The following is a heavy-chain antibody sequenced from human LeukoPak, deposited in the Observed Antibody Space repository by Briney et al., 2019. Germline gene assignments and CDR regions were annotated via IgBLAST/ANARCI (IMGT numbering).Heavy chain of an antibody. CDR2: ISSSSSTI. J-gene: IGHJ3*02. CDR1: GFTFSSYS. Sequence: GGSLRLSCAASGFTFSSYSMNWVRQAPGKGLEWVSYISSSSSTIYYADSVKGRFTISRDNAKNSLYLQMNSLRDEDTAVYYCASSCDGSCYSLGAAFDIWGQGTMVTVSS. V-gene: IGHV3-48*02. CDR3: ASSCDGSCYSLGAAFDI. D-gene: IGHD2-15*01.